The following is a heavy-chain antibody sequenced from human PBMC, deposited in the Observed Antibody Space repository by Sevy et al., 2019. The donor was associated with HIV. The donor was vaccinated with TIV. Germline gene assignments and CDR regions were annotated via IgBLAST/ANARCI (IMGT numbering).Heavy chain of an antibody. CDR3: TWDHDYYYGMNV. Sequence: GGYLRLSCAASGFTFINAWMNWVRQAPGKGLEWVGRIKSNGGGGTIDYAAPVKGRFSIRRDDSKNTLYLQMNSLKIEDTALYHCTWDHDYYYGMNVWGQGTTVLVSS. V-gene: IGHV3-15*07. D-gene: IGHD1-26*01. CDR2: IKSNGGGGTI. CDR1: GFTFINAW. J-gene: IGHJ6*02.